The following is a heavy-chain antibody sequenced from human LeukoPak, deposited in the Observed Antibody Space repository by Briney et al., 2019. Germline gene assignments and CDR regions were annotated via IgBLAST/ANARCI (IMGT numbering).Heavy chain of an antibody. CDR1: GFSFSDFS. V-gene: IGHV3-48*01. J-gene: IGHJ5*02. CDR3: ARDLLHCSSTSCYNSAP. CDR2: ISFSGRTT. Sequence: GGSLRLSCAASGFSFSDFSMNWVRQAPGKGLEWLSYISFSGRTTNYADSVKGRFTISRDNARNSLFLQMTSLRAEDTAVYYCARDLLHCSSTSCYNSAPWGQGTLVTVSS. D-gene: IGHD2-2*02.